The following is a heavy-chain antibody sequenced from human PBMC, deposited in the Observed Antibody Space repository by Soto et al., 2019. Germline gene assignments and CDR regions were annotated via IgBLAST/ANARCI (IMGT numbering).Heavy chain of an antibody. Sequence: PGGSLRLSCAASGFTFSSYGMHWVRQAPGKGLEWVAVISYDGSNKYYADSLKGRFTVSRDNSKNTLYLQMSSLRAEDTAVYYCVEDGSSGWPYYYGMDVWGKGTTVTVSS. CDR1: GFTFSSYG. V-gene: IGHV3-30*18. J-gene: IGHJ6*04. D-gene: IGHD6-19*01. CDR3: VEDGSSGWPYYYGMDV. CDR2: ISYDGSNK.